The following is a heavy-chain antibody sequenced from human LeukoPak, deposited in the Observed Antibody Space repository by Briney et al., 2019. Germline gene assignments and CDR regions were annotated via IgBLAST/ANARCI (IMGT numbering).Heavy chain of an antibody. CDR3: AEVVGATTRGYFDY. J-gene: IGHJ4*02. CDR1: GFTFSSYA. Sequence: GGSLRLSCAASGFTFSSYAMSCVRQDPWKGLEWVSLISGSGGSTYYADSVKGRFTISRDNSKNTLYLQMNSLRAEDTAVYYCAEVVGATTRGYFDYWGQGTLVTVSS. D-gene: IGHD1-26*01. V-gene: IGHV3-23*01. CDR2: ISGSGGST.